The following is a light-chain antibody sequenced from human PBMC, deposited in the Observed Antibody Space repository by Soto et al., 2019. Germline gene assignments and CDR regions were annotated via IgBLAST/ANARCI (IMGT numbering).Light chain of an antibody. V-gene: IGKV3-15*01. CDR2: GAS. CDR1: QSVSSN. J-gene: IGKJ1*01. Sequence: EIVMTQSPTTLSVSPGERTPLSSRASQSVSSNLAWYQQKPGQAPRLLIYGASTRATGTPARFSGSGSGTEFTLTISSLQSEDFAVYYCQQYNNWPPWTFGQGTKVEIK. CDR3: QQYNNWPPWT.